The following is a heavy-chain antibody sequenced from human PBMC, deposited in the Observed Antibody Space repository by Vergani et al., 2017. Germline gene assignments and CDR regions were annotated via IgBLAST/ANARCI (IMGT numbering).Heavy chain of an antibody. CDR1: GYTFTGYY. D-gene: IGHD3-9*01. CDR3: ARGGSGYDILTGYYTPFSYGMDV. V-gene: IGHV1-2*02. Sequence: QVQLVQSGAEVKKPGASVKVSCKASGYTFTGYYMHWVRQAPGQGLEWMGWINPNSGGTNYAQKFQGRVTMTRDTSISTAYMELSRLRSDDTAVYYCARGGSGYDILTGYYTPFSYGMDVWGQGP. J-gene: IGHJ6*02. CDR2: INPNSGGT.